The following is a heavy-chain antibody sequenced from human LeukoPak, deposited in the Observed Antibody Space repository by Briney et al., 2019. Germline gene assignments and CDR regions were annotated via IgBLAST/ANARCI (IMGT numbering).Heavy chain of an antibody. CDR2: IYSRGSA. J-gene: IGHJ4*01. Sequence: PSETLSLTCTVSVASINNNFWTGIRQPPGKGLEWIGYIYSRGSANYNPSLKRRVIISGATSKNQIPLNLTSVPAADTAVYFCARHRDYYDTWGHGTLVTVSS. D-gene: IGHD3-22*01. CDR1: VASINNNF. CDR3: ARHRDYYDT. V-gene: IGHV4-59*08.